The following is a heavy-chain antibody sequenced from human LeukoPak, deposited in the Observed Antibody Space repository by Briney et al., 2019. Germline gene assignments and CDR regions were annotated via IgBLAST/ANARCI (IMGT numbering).Heavy chain of an antibody. V-gene: IGHV3-23*01. Sequence: GGSLRLSCAASGFTFSSYAMSWVRQAPGKGLEWVSAISGSGDSTYYGDSVKGRFTISRDNSKDTLYLQMNSLRAEDTAVYYCAKTRPLDSSSWSHGDYWGQGTLVTVSS. CDR2: ISGSGDST. CDR1: GFTFSSYA. CDR3: AKTRPLDSSSWSHGDY. J-gene: IGHJ4*02. D-gene: IGHD6-13*01.